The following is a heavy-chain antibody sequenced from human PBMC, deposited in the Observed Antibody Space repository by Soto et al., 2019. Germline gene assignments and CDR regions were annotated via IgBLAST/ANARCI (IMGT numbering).Heavy chain of an antibody. CDR2: IFSSGST. Sequence: PSGTLSLTCTVSGGSITDYSWVWIRQPAGKGLEWIGRIFSSGSTNYNPSLQGRITMSLDTSKNQFCLKLNSATATDTAVYFCARDQGVVVTADNWFDPWGQGILGTVSS. V-gene: IGHV4-4*07. D-gene: IGHD2-21*02. CDR1: GGSITDYS. J-gene: IGHJ5*02. CDR3: ARDQGVVVTADNWFDP.